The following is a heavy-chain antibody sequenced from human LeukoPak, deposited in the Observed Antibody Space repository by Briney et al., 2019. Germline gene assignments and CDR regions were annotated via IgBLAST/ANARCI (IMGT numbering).Heavy chain of an antibody. Sequence: GGSLRLSCAASGFTFTSYAMSWVRQAPGKGLAWVSTISGSGDTTYYADSVKGRFTISRDNSKNTLYLQMNSLRAEDTAIYYCAKESPHFDYWGQGTLVIVSS. J-gene: IGHJ4*02. CDR2: ISGSGDTT. V-gene: IGHV3-23*01. CDR3: AKESPHFDY. CDR1: GFTFTSYA.